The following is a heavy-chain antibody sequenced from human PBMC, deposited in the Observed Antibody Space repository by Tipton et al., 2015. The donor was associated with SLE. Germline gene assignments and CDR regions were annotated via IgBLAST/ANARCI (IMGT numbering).Heavy chain of an antibody. J-gene: IGHJ1*01. Sequence: LTCTVSGGSISSSNYYWGWIRQPPGKGLEWIGSIYYSGSTLYKSSLKSRVTILGDTSKNQFSLKLSSVTAADTAVYYCVRGVRAIVGEEWGQGTLVTVSS. V-gene: IGHV4-39*07. CDR2: IYYSGST. D-gene: IGHD4-17*01. CDR3: VRGVRAIVGEE. CDR1: GGSISSSNYY.